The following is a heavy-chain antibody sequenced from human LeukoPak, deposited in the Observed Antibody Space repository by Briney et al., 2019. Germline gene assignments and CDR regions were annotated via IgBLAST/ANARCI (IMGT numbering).Heavy chain of an antibody. CDR3: ARAGYGSGSSILDY. D-gene: IGHD3-10*01. V-gene: IGHV1-18*01. CDR2: ISAYNGDT. CDR1: GYTFTSYG. J-gene: IGHJ4*02. Sequence: ASVKVSCKASGYTFTSYGFSWVRQAPGQGLEWMGWISAYNGDTNYAQKLQGRVTMTTDTSTSTAYMELRSLRSDDTAVYYCARAGYGSGSSILDYWGQGTLVTVSS.